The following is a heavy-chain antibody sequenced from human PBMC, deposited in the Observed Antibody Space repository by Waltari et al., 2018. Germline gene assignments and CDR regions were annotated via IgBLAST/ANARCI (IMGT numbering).Heavy chain of an antibody. V-gene: IGHV3-23*04. CDR1: GFTFATYA. J-gene: IGHJ6*02. D-gene: IGHD2-15*01. Sequence: EVQLVESGGGLVQPGGSLRLSCSASGFTFATYAMSWVRQAPGKGLEWLSTISKSDGVTYYTGTVKGRFTISRDNSQNMLYLQMNSLRDEDTAVYYCAIVIQWWFPGNMNVWGQGTTVTVSS. CDR3: AIVIQWWFPGNMNV. CDR2: ISKSDGVT.